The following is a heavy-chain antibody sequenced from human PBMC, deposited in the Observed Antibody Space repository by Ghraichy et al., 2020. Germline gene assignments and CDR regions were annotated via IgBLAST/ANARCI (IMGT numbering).Heavy chain of an antibody. CDR1: GYTFSNYF. CDR3: ARRGECSSSSCYLDY. J-gene: IGHJ4*02. V-gene: IGHV1-46*01. D-gene: IGHD2-2*01. CDR2: INPSGGST. Sequence: ASVKVSCRASGYTFSNYFIHWVRQAPGQGLEWMGIINPSGGSTSYAQEFQGRVTMTRDTSTNTVYMELTSLRSEDTAVYYCARRGECSSSSCYLDYWVQGTLVTVSS.